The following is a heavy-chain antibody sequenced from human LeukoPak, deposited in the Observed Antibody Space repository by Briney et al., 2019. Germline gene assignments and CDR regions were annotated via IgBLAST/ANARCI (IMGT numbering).Heavy chain of an antibody. V-gene: IGHV3-23*01. CDR1: GFTFSSYA. CDR3: AHHGGGTIRIAAFDI. Sequence: PGGSLRLSCAASGFTFSSYAMSWVRQAPGKGLEWVSGISGSGGSTYYADSVKGRFTISRDNSKNTLYLQLNSLRAEDTAIYYCAHHGGGTIRIAAFDIWGQGTMVTVSS. D-gene: IGHD3-3*01. J-gene: IGHJ3*02. CDR2: ISGSGGST.